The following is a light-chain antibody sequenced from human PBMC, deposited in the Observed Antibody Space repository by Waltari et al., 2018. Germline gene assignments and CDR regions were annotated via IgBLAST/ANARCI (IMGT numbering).Light chain of an antibody. CDR3: SSYAGSNYVA. CDR1: RSDIGGYNY. V-gene: IGLV2-8*01. CDR2: EVT. Sequence: QSALPQPPSASGSPGQSVTISCTGTRSDIGGYNYFSWYQQRPGKASKLLIYEVTKRPSGVPDRFSGSKSANTASLTVSGLQAEDEADYYCSSYAGSNYVAFGGGTKLTVL. J-gene: IGLJ2*01.